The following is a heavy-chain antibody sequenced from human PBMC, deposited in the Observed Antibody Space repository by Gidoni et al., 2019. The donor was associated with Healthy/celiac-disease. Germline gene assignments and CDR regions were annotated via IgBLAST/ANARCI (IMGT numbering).Heavy chain of an antibody. CDR1: GGSISSGSYY. Sequence: QVQLQESGPGLVKPSQTLSLTCPVSGGSISSGSYYWSWIRQPAGKGLEWIGRIYTSGSTNYNPSLKSRVTISVDTSKNQFSLKLSSVTAADTAVYYCARERVGATWFDYWGQGTLVTVSS. CDR2: IYTSGST. J-gene: IGHJ4*02. D-gene: IGHD1-26*01. CDR3: ARERVGATWFDY. V-gene: IGHV4-61*02.